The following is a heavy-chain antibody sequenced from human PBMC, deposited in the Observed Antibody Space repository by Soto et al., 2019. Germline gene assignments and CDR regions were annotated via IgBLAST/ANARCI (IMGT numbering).Heavy chain of an antibody. D-gene: IGHD3-10*01. CDR3: TTDRGALLWFGEFDH. CDR2: IKSKTDGGTT. J-gene: IGHJ4*02. V-gene: IGHV3-15*07. Sequence: EVQLVESGGGLVKPGGSLRLSCAASGFTFSNAWMNWVRQAPGKGLEWVGRIKSKTDGGTTDYAAPVKGRFTISRDDSKNTLYLQMNSLKTEDTAVYYCTTDRGALLWFGEFDHWGQGTLVTVSS. CDR1: GFTFSNAW.